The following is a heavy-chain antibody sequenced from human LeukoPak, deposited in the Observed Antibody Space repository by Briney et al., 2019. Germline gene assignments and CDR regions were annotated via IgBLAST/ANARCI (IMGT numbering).Heavy chain of an antibody. CDR1: GFTFSDYY. V-gene: IGHV3-11*01. Sequence: GGSLRLSWAASGFTFSDYYMSWIRQAPGKGLEWVSYISSSGSTIYYADSVKGRFTISRDNAKNSLYLQMNSLRAEDTAVYYCARATTARTYYYDSSGYYFDYWGQGTLVTVSS. D-gene: IGHD3-22*01. CDR2: ISSSGSTI. J-gene: IGHJ4*02. CDR3: ARATTARTYYYDSSGYYFDY.